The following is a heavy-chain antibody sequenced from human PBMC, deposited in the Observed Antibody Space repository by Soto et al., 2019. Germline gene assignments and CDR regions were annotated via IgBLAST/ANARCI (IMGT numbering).Heavy chain of an antibody. Sequence: GGSLRPSSASSGFTFSSFGMHWVRQAPGKGLEWVAVISYDGSNKYYADSVKGRFTISRDNSKNMLYLQLNSLRAEDTAVYYCAKAPARRRDGYNLFLEYWGQGTLVTVSS. J-gene: IGHJ4*02. CDR2: ISYDGSNK. CDR3: AKAPARRRDGYNLFLEY. D-gene: IGHD5-12*01. CDR1: GFTFSSFG. V-gene: IGHV3-30*18.